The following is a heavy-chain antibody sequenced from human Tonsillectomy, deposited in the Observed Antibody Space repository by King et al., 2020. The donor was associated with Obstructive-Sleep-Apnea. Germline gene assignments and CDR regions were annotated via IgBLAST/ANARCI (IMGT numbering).Heavy chain of an antibody. CDR1: GGSFSGYY. CDR3: ARGRRGYYYGSGSIPHGY. D-gene: IGHD3-10*01. V-gene: IGHV4-34*01. Sequence: VQLQQWGAGLLKPSETLSLTCAVYGGSFSGYYWSWIRQPPGKGLEWIGEINHSGSTNYNPSLKSRVTISVDTSKNQFSLKLSSVTAADTAVYYCARGRRGYYYGSGSIPHGYWGQGTLVTVSS. J-gene: IGHJ4*02. CDR2: INHSGST.